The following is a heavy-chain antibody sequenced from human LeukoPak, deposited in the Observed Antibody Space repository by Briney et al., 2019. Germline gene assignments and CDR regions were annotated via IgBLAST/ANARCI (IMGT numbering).Heavy chain of an antibody. CDR3: VRDLILVWTPGDDFDH. CDR1: GFTFSNYW. V-gene: IGHV3-74*01. D-gene: IGHD3-16*01. Sequence: SGGSLRLSCAASGFTFSNYWMHWVRHAPGKGLEWVSRINEYGTTITYADSVKGRFTISRENATNTLFLQMNSLAPEDTAVYYCVRDLILVWTPGDDFDHWGQGTLVTVSS. CDR2: INEYGTTI. J-gene: IGHJ4*02.